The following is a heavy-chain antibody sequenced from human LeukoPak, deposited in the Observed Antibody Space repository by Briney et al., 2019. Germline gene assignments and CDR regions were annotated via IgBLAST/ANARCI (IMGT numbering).Heavy chain of an antibody. CDR2: INHSRST. CDR1: GGSFSGYY. J-gene: IGHJ5*02. Sequence: PSETLSLTCAVYGGSFSGYYWSWIRQPPGKGLEWIGEINHSRSTNYNPSLKSRDTISVDTSKNQLSLKLSSVTAADTAVYYCARGYFDWLSPEVNWFDPWGQGTLVTVSS. D-gene: IGHD3-9*01. V-gene: IGHV4-34*01. CDR3: ARGYFDWLSPEVNWFDP.